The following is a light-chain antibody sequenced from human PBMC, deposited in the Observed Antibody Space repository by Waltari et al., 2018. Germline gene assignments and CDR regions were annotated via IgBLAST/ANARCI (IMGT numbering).Light chain of an antibody. J-gene: IGKJ2*01. CDR3: MQALQTPYT. CDR2: LGS. Sequence: DIVMTQSPLSLPVTPGVPASISCRSSQSLLHSNGYMYLDWYLQRPGQSPQLLIYLGSNRASGGPDRVSGSVSGTDFTLEISRVEAEDVGVYFCMQALQTPYTFGQGTKLEIK. V-gene: IGKV2-28*01. CDR1: QSLLHSNGYMY.